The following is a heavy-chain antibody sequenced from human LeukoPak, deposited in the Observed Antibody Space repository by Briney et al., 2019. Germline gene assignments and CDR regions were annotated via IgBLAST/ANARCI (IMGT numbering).Heavy chain of an antibody. Sequence: GGSLRLSCAASGFTFSSFDMNWVRQAPGKGLEWVSSISSSSNYIYYADSVKGRFTISRDNAKNSLYLQMNSLRAEDTAVYYCARVPHAMVRGVIITEFYFDYWGQGTLVTVSS. CDR3: ARVPHAMVRGVIITEFYFDY. CDR2: ISSSSNYI. V-gene: IGHV3-21*01. J-gene: IGHJ4*02. CDR1: GFTFSSFD. D-gene: IGHD3-10*01.